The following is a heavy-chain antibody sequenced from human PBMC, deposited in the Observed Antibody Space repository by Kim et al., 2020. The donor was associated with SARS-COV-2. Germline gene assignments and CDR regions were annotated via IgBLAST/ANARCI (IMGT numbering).Heavy chain of an antibody. CDR2: INHSGST. CDR1: GGSFSGYY. CDR3: ARGSTMIVH. D-gene: IGHD3-22*01. J-gene: IGHJ4*02. V-gene: IGHV4-34*01. Sequence: SETLSLTCAAYGGSFSGYYLSWIRQPPGKGLEWIGEINHSGSTNYNPSLKSRVTISVDTSKNQFSLMLSSVTAADTAVYYCARGSTMIVHWGQGTLVTVSS.